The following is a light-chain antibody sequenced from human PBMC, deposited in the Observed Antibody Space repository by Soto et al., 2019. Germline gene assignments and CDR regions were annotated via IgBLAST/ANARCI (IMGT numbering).Light chain of an antibody. CDR2: DAV. J-gene: IGKJ2*01. V-gene: IGKV3-20*01. CDR1: QSVTGTN. Sequence: EIVLTQSPGTLSLSPGEGATLSCRASQSVTGTNLAWHQQRAGQAPRLLIYDAVRRATGIPDRFSGSGSGTDFTLTISRLEPEDFAVYYCHQYGSSLGTFGQGTKVEI. CDR3: HQYGSSLGT.